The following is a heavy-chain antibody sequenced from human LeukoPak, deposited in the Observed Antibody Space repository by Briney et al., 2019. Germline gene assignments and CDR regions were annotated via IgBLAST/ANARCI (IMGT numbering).Heavy chain of an antibody. Sequence: GGSLRLSCAASGFTVTRNYMTWVRQAPGKGLEWVSVTYSGGRTYYEDSVKGRFTISRDNSKNTLYLQMNSLRAEDTAVYYCARDLPVVITRYYFDYWGQGTLVTVSS. CDR2: TYSGGRT. V-gene: IGHV3-53*01. J-gene: IGHJ4*02. CDR3: ARDLPVVITRYYFDY. CDR1: GFTVTRNY. D-gene: IGHD3-22*01.